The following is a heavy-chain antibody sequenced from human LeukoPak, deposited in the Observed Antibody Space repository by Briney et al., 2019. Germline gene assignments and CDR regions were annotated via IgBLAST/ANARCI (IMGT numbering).Heavy chain of an antibody. Sequence: PGGSLRLSCAASGFTFSSYAMHWVRQAPGKGLEWVAVISYDGSNKYYADSVKGRFTISRDNSKNTLYLQMNSLRAEDTAVYYCARAAAGKRGVYNWFDPWGQGTLVTVSS. D-gene: IGHD6-13*01. CDR2: ISYDGSNK. J-gene: IGHJ5*02. CDR1: GFTFSSYA. CDR3: ARAAAGKRGVYNWFDP. V-gene: IGHV3-30-3*01.